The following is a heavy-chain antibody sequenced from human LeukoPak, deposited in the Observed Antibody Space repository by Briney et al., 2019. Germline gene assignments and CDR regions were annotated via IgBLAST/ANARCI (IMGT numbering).Heavy chain of an antibody. V-gene: IGHV3-30*02. CDR2: IRYDGSNK. CDR1: GFTFSSYG. J-gene: IGHJ4*02. CDR3: ANLPMVRGVIAIPFDY. D-gene: IGHD3-10*01. Sequence: GGSLRLSCAASGFTFSSYGIHWVRQAPGKGLEWVAFIRYDGSNKYYADSVKGRFTISRDNSKNTLYLQMNSLRAEDTAVYYCANLPMVRGVIAIPFDYWGQGTLVTVSS.